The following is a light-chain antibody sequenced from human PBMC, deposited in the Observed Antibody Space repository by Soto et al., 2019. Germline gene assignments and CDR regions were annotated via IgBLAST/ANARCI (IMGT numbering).Light chain of an antibody. Sequence: EIVMTQSPATLSVSPGERATLSCRASQSISTKLAWYQQKPGQAPRLLIYGASTRATGIPARFSGSGSGTDFTLTISRLEPEDFAVYYCQQYGTSPQTFGQGTKV. CDR3: QQYGTSPQT. J-gene: IGKJ1*01. CDR2: GAS. CDR1: QSISTK. V-gene: IGKV3-15*01.